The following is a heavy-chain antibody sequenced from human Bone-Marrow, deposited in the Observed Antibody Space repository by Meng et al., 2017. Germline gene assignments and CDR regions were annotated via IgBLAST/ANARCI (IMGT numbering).Heavy chain of an antibody. Sequence: GESLKISCAASGFTFSSYEMHWVRQTPGEGLVWVSRINTDASITTYADSVKGRFTISRDDAKNTVYLQMNSLRAEDTAVYYCARDADWVIFDHWGQGALVTVSS. D-gene: IGHD3-9*01. J-gene: IGHJ4*02. CDR1: GFTFSSYE. V-gene: IGHV3-74*03. CDR2: INTDASIT. CDR3: ARDADWVIFDH.